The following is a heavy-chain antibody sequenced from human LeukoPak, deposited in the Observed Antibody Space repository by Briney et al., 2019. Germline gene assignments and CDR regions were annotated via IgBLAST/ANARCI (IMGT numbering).Heavy chain of an antibody. CDR2: ISYDETKK. CDR3: VRARIRVRSGAFDV. D-gene: IGHD3-10*01. Sequence: PGRSLRLSCVVSGFTFRHYVMHWVRQAPGKGLEWLAVISYDETKKFYADAVQGRFTISRDNSNYTLFLQMNSLTTDDAATYYCVRARIRVRSGAFDVWGQGTKVIVCS. CDR1: GFTFRHYV. J-gene: IGHJ3*01. V-gene: IGHV3-30*01.